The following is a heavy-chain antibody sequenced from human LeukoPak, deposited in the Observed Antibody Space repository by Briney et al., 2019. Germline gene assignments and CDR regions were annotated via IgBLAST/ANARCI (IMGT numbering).Heavy chain of an antibody. CDR2: MYYSGST. CDR1: GGSISSSSYY. V-gene: IGHV4-39*01. D-gene: IGHD1-7*01. Sequence: PSETLSLTCTVSGGSISSSSYYWGWIRQPPGKGLEWIGSMYYSGSTYYNPSLKSRVTISVDTSKNQSSLKLSSATAADTAVYYCARRIIETRQHYMDVWGKGTTVTVSS. J-gene: IGHJ6*03. CDR3: ARRIIETRQHYMDV.